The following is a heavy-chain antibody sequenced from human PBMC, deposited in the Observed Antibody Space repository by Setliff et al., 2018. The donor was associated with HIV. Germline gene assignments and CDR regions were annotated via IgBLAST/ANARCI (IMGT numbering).Heavy chain of an antibody. J-gene: IGHJ4*02. CDR1: GYTFTGYY. CDR3: ARDFFGQRVGATLGY. V-gene: IGHV1-2*06. CDR2: INPNSGPT. D-gene: IGHD1-26*01. Sequence: ASVKVSCKASGYTFTGYYIHWVRQAPGQGLEWMGRINPNSGPTNYAQKLQGRATMTRDTSISTAYMELSRLRSDDTAVYYCARDFFGQRVGATLGYWGQGTLVTVSS.